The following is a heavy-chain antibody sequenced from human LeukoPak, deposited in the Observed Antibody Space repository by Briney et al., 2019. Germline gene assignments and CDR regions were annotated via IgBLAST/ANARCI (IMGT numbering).Heavy chain of an antibody. Sequence: GGSLRLSCAASGFTFSSYSMNWVRQAPGKGLEWVAFIRYDGSNQYYADSVKARFTISRDNSKNTLNMQMNSLRAEDTAVYYCVKGYYYYMDVWGKGTTVTISS. CDR1: GFTFSSYS. CDR2: IRYDGSNQ. V-gene: IGHV3-30*02. J-gene: IGHJ6*03. CDR3: VKGYYYYMDV.